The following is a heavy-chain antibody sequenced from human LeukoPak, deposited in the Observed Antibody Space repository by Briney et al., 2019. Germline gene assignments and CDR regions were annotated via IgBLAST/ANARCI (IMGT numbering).Heavy chain of an antibody. CDR2: IYYSGST. V-gene: IGHV4-59*01. CDR1: GGSISSYY. D-gene: IGHD3-10*01. Sequence: PSETLSLTCTVSGGSISSYYWSWIRQPPGKGLEWIGYIYYSGSTNYNPSLKSRVTISVDTSKNQFSLKLSSVTAADTAVYYCASRMVQGVIDDYYYCMDVWGKGTTVTVSS. CDR3: ASRMVQGVIDDYYYCMDV. J-gene: IGHJ6*03.